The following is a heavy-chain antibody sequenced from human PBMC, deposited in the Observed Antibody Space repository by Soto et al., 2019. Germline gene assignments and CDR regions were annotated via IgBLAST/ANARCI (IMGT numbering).Heavy chain of an antibody. J-gene: IGHJ6*02. CDR2: ISGSGGST. CDR1: GFTFSSYA. D-gene: IGHD2-15*01. CDR3: AQGDIVVFPTNYGRNV. V-gene: IGHV3-23*01. Sequence: GGSLRLSCAASGFTFSSYAMSWVRQAPGKGLEWVSVISGSGGSTYYADSVKGRFTISRDNSKKVLNLQMNSLRAEDTAVYYWAQGDIVVFPTNYGRNVWGQGTRVPVSS.